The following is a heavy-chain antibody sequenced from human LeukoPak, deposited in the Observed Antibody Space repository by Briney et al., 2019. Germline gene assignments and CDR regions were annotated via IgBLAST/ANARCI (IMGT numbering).Heavy chain of an antibody. CDR1: GGTFSYYY. J-gene: IGHJ5*02. D-gene: IGHD3-10*01. V-gene: IGHV4-34*01. CDR2: INHRGST. Sequence: SETLSLTCAVYGGTFSYYYWSWIRQPPGKGLEWIGEINHRGSTNSNPSLKSRVTMSVDTSKNQFSLKLSSVAAEDTAVYYCARAVGSGSYPSSWFDPWGQGTLVTVSS. CDR3: ARAVGSGSYPSSWFDP.